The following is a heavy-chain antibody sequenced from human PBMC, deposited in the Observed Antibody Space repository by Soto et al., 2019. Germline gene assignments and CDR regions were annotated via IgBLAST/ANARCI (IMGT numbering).Heavy chain of an antibody. V-gene: IGHV3-48*01. CDR3: ARIPIPGYCSTTSCPGY. CDR1: GFTFSSYS. Sequence: GGSLRLSCAASGFTFSSYSMNWVRQAPGKGLEWVSYISGSSSTIYYADSVKGRFTISRDNAQNSLFLQMNSLRAEDTAVYYCARIPIPGYCSTTSCPGYWGQGSLVTVS. J-gene: IGHJ4*02. D-gene: IGHD2-2*01. CDR2: ISGSSSTI.